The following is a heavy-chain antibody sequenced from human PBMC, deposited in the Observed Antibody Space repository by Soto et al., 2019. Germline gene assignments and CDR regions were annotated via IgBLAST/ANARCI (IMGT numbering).Heavy chain of an antibody. CDR2: INAGNGNT. Sequence: EASVKVSCKASGYTFTSYAMHWVRQAPGQRLEWMGWINAGNGNTKYSQKFQGRVTITRDTSASTAYMELSSLRSEDTAVYYCARDTDFWSGYYSPYYGMDVWGQGTTVTVSS. D-gene: IGHD3-3*01. V-gene: IGHV1-3*01. CDR1: GYTFTSYA. J-gene: IGHJ6*02. CDR3: ARDTDFWSGYYSPYYGMDV.